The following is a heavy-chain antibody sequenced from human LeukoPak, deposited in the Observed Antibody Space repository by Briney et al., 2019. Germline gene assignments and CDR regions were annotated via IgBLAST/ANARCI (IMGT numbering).Heavy chain of an antibody. CDR1: GYTFTGYY. D-gene: IGHD6-6*01. CDR3: ARDRGYYSSSTGIDY. V-gene: IGHV1-2*02. CDR2: INPNGGGT. Sequence: ASVKVSCKASGYTFTGYYIHWVRQAPGQGLEWMGWINPNGGGTTYAQKFQGRVTMTRDTSITTAYMELNRLRLDDTALYYCARDRGYYSSSTGIDYWGQGTLVTVSS. J-gene: IGHJ4*02.